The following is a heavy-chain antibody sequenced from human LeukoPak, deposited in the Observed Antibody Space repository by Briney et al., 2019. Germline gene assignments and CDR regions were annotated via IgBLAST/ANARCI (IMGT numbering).Heavy chain of an antibody. D-gene: IGHD2-2*01. J-gene: IGHJ6*02. CDR2: IIPIFGTA. Sequence: ASVKVSCKASGGTFSSYAISWVRQAPGQGLEWMEGIIPIFGTANYAQKFQGRVTITADESTSTAYMELSSLRSEDTAVYYCATPDCSSTSCYVWDYYYGRDVWGQGTTVTVSS. CDR3: ATPDCSSTSCYVWDYYYGRDV. CDR1: GGTFSSYA. V-gene: IGHV1-69*13.